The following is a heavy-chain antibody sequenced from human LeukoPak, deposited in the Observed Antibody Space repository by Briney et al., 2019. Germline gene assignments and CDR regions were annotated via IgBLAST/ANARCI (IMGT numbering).Heavy chain of an antibody. J-gene: IGHJ6*03. CDR1: GYTFTGYY. Sequence: ASVKVSCKASGYTFTGYYMHWVRQAPGQGLEWMGWINPNSGGTNYAQKFQGRVTMTRDTSISTAYMELSRLRSDGTAVYYCARDRVNRVAAAGKVRYYYMDVWGKGTTVTVSS. CDR2: INPNSGGT. CDR3: ARDRVNRVAAAGKVRYYYMDV. V-gene: IGHV1-2*02. D-gene: IGHD6-13*01.